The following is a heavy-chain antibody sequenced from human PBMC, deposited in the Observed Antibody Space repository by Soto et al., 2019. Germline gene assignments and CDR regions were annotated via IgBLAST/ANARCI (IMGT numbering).Heavy chain of an antibody. J-gene: IGHJ6*03. Sequence: LRLSCAASGFALSGYAMHWVRQAPGKGLEWVSDIRSSGSTIYYADSVKGRFTISRDNAKNSLYLQMNSLRAEDTAVYYCARETTIFGVVRYYYYMDVWGKGTTVTVSS. CDR3: ARETTIFGVVRYYYYMDV. V-gene: IGHV3-11*01. CDR2: IRSSGSTI. D-gene: IGHD3-3*01. CDR1: GFALSGYA.